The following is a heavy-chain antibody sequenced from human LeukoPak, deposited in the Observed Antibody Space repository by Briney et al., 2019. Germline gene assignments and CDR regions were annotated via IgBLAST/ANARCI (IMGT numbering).Heavy chain of an antibody. CDR3: ARDGVGATSLDC. J-gene: IGHJ4*02. CDR2: IWYDGSNK. D-gene: IGHD1-26*01. CDR1: GFTFSHYG. V-gene: IGHV3-33*01. Sequence: PGGSLRLSCAASGFTFSHYGMHWVRQAPGKGLEWVAVIWYDGSNKYYADSVKGRFTISRDNSKNTLYLQMDSLRAEDTAVYYCARDGVGATSLDCWGQGTLVTVSS.